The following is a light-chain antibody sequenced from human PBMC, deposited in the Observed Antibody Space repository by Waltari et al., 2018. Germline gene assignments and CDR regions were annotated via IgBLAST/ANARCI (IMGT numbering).Light chain of an antibody. Sequence: QAGLTQPPSVSKGLGQTATLTCTGNSNNVGNQGAAWVQHHQDHPPKLLSYRNNNRPSGISERFSASRSGNTASLTITGLQPEDEADYYCSRWDISLNVHVFGPGTKVTVL. J-gene: IGLJ1*01. CDR3: SRWDISLNVHV. V-gene: IGLV10-54*04. CDR1: SNNVGNQG. CDR2: RNN.